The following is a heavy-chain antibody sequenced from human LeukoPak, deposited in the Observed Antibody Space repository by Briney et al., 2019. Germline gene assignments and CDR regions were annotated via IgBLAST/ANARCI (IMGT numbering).Heavy chain of an antibody. Sequence: GGSLRLSCAASGFTFSSYSMNWVRQAPGKGLEWVSYISSSSSTIYYADSVKGRFTISRDNAKNSLYLQMNSLRDEDTAVYYCARDETVRDDYYGMDVWGQGTTVTVSS. CDR1: GFTFSSYS. V-gene: IGHV3-48*02. CDR2: ISSSSSTI. D-gene: IGHD4-11*01. J-gene: IGHJ6*02. CDR3: ARDETVRDDYYGMDV.